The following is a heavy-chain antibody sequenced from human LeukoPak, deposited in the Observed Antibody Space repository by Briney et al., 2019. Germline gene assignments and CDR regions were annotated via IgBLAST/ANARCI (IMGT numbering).Heavy chain of an antibody. CDR2: TDYRYKWYN. J-gene: IGHJ4*02. Sequence: SQTLSLTCAVSGDSVSSKNGAWNWIRQYPLRCLKWLGRTDYRYKWYNDYAESMEGRMTISQDTSKNQYSLLLNSVTPDDTAVYYCARDLGTTGWHTFDYWGQGTLVTVSS. D-gene: IGHD6-19*01. CDR1: GDSVSSKNGA. V-gene: IGHV6-1*01. CDR3: ARDLGTTGWHTFDY.